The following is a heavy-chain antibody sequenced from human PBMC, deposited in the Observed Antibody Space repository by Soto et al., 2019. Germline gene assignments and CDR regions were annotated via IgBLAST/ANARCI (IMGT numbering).Heavy chain of an antibody. CDR3: ARQGDIVVMGTHWYFDL. CDR2: IYYSGST. J-gene: IGHJ2*01. CDR1: GGFISSSSYY. Sequence: SETLSLTCTVSGGFISSSSYYWGWIRQPPGKGLEWIGSIYYSGSTYYNPSLKSRVTLSVDTSKNQFSLKLSSVTAADTAVYYCARQGDIVVMGTHWYFDLWGRGTLVT. V-gene: IGHV4-39*01. D-gene: IGHD2-15*01.